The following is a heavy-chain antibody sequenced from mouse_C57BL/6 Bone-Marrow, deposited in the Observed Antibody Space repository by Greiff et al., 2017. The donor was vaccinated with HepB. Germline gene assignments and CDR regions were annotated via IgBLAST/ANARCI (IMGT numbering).Heavy chain of an antibody. CDR2: ILPGSGST. CDR1: GYTFTGYW. J-gene: IGHJ3*01. D-gene: IGHD2-3*01. V-gene: IGHV1-9*01. CDR3: ARWDGYYFAWFAY. Sequence: QVQLQQSGAELMKPGASVKLSCKATGYTFTGYWIEWVKQRPGHGLEWIGEILPGSGSTNYNDKFKGKATFTADTSSNTAYMQLSSLTTEDSAIYYCARWDGYYFAWFAYWGQGTLVTVSA.